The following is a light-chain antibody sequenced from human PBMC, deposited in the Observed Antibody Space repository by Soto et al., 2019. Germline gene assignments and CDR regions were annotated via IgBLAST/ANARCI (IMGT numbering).Light chain of an antibody. CDR3: CSYAGSTRG. V-gene: IGLV2-11*01. J-gene: IGLJ2*01. CDR2: DVS. CDR1: SSDVGGYNY. Sequence: QSVLTQPRSVSGSPGQSVTISCTGTSSDVGGYNYVSWYQQHPGKAPKLMIYDVSKRPSGVPDRFSGSKSGNTASLTISGLQAEDEADYYCCSYAGSTRGFGGGTKLTVL.